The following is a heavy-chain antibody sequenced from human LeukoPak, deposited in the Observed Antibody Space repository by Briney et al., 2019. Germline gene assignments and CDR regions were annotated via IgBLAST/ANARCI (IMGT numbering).Heavy chain of an antibody. D-gene: IGHD3-10*01. CDR3: ARTSYGSGSYYEDY. Sequence: ASVKVSCKASGGTFSSYAISWVRQAPGQGLEWMGWINTNTGNPTYAQGFTGRFVFSLDTSVSTAYLQISSLKAEDTAVYYCARTSYGSGSYYEDYWGQGTLVTVSS. CDR2: INTNTGNP. CDR1: GGTFSSYA. J-gene: IGHJ4*02. V-gene: IGHV7-4-1*02.